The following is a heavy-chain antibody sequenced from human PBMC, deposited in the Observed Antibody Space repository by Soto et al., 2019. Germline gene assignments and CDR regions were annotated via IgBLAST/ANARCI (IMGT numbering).Heavy chain of an antibody. CDR2: ISWNSDST. Sequence: EMQLVESGGGSVQPGRSLRLSCTASGFNFEDYAMQWVRQAPGKGLEWVSSISWNSDSTGYGDSVKGRFTIARDNAKNSLYLQMNSLRGEDTALYYCAKETAWGAGNKFGYFGMDVWGQGTTVTVSS. V-gene: IGHV3-9*01. J-gene: IGHJ6*02. D-gene: IGHD3-10*01. CDR1: GFNFEDYA. CDR3: AKETAWGAGNKFGYFGMDV.